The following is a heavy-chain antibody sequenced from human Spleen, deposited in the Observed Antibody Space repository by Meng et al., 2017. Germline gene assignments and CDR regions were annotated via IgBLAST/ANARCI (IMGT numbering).Heavy chain of an antibody. J-gene: IGHJ4*02. CDR1: GYTFTSSD. D-gene: IGHD6-13*01. Sequence: VELGAWVKTPGAPVKVSCKASGYTFTSSDINWVRQATGQGLEWMGWMNPNSGNTGYAQKFQGRVTMTRDTSISTAYMELSSLRSEDTAVYYCARGRGTGYSSSWYGVDYWGQGTLVTVSS. CDR2: MNPNSGNT. CDR3: ARGRGTGYSSSWYGVDY. V-gene: IGHV1-8*01.